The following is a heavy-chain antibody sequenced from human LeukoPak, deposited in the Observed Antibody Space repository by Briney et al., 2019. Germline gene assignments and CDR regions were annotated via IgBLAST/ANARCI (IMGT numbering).Heavy chain of an antibody. Sequence: SETLSLTCAVYGGSLSGYYWSWIRQPPGKGLEWIGEINHSGSTNYNPSLKSRVTISVDTSKNQFSLRLSSVTAADTAVYYCARAGPLRNYGSGSYYGLGRFDPWGQGTLVTVSS. J-gene: IGHJ5*02. D-gene: IGHD3-10*01. CDR1: GGSLSGYY. CDR2: INHSGST. CDR3: ARAGPLRNYGSGSYYGLGRFDP. V-gene: IGHV4-34*01.